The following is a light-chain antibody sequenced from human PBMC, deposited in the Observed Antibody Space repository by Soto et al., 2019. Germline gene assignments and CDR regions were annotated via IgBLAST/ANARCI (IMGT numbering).Light chain of an antibody. CDR1: QSVSRH. J-gene: IGKJ2*01. V-gene: IGKV3-15*01. CDR2: AAS. CDR3: QQYNNWPYT. Sequence: EIVMTQSPATLSVSPGERATLSCSASQSVSRHLAWYQQKPGQAPTLLIYAASTRATGIPARFSGSGSGTEFTLTISSLQSEDFAVYYCQQYNNWPYTFGQGTKLEIK.